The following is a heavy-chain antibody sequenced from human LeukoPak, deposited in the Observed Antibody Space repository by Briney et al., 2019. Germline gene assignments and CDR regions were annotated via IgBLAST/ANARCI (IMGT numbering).Heavy chain of an antibody. CDR1: GYTFTSYG. V-gene: IGHV1-18*01. J-gene: IGHJ4*02. CDR2: INSYNGNT. CDR3: ARGGSSGYLLPIDY. Sequence: ASVKVSCKASGYTFTSYGISGVRQAPGQGREWMGWINSYNGNTNYAQKLQGGATITTDTSTSTAYMELRSLRSDDTAVYYCARGGSSGYLLPIDYWGQGTLVTVSS. D-gene: IGHD3-22*01.